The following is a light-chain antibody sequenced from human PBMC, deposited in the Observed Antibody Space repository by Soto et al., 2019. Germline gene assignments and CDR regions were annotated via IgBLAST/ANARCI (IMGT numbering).Light chain of an antibody. CDR3: QQYNDFQYT. Sequence: DIQMTQSPSTLSASVGDGVTITCRASQSIGSGLAWYQQRPGKAPKLLIYKATNLQEGVPSRFSGSGSGTDLSLTISSLQTVDSANYYCQQYNDFQYTFGQGTKLEI. V-gene: IGKV1-5*03. CDR2: KAT. CDR1: QSIGSG. J-gene: IGKJ2*01.